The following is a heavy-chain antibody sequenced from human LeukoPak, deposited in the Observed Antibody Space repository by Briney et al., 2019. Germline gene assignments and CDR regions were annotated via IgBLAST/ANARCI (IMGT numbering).Heavy chain of an antibody. J-gene: IGHJ4*02. CDR1: GYTFTSYF. D-gene: IGHD4-23*01. CDR3: ATAKFGGNSYFDY. Sequence: ASVKVSCKASGYTFTSYFIHWVRQAPGQGLXXXXIINPSGGGTNYAQKFQGRVTMTRDTSTSTVYMELSSLRSEDTAVYYCATAKFGGNSYFDYWGQGTLVTVSS. CDR2: INPSGGGT. V-gene: IGHV1-46*01.